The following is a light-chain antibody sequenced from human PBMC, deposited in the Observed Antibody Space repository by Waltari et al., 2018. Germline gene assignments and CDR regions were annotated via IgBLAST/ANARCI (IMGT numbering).Light chain of an antibody. CDR1: QSVNEY. CDR2: DAS. V-gene: IGKV3-11*01. J-gene: IGKJ4*01. CDR3: HVRSNWPPVT. Sequence: EIVLTQSPATLSLSPGERATLSCRASQSVNEYLAWYQQIPGQAPRLLIYDASNRAPGIPARFSGSGSGTDFTLTISSLEPEDFAIYYCHVRSNWPPVTFGGGTKVEIK.